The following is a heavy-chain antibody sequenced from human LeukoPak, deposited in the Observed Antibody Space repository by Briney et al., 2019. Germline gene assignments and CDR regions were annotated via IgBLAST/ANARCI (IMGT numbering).Heavy chain of an antibody. V-gene: IGHV3-9*01. CDR2: ISWNSGSK. J-gene: IGHJ4*02. D-gene: IGHD6-13*01. CDR3: AKGPRSHLEIAAFDY. CDR1: GFTFDDYA. Sequence: PGRSLRLSCAASGFTFDDYAMHWVRQAPGKGLEWVSGISWNSGSKGYADSVKGRFTISRDNAKNSLYLQMNSLRAEDTALYYCAKGPRSHLEIAAFDYWGQGTLVTVSS.